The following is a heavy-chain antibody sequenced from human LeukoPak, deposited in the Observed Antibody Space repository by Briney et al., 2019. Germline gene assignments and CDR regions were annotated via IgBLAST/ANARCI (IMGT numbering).Heavy chain of an antibody. CDR1: GGSISSSSYY. Sequence: SETLSLTCTVSGGSISSSSYYWGWNRQPPGKGLEWIGSIYYSGSTYYNPSLKSRVTISVDTSKNQFSLKLSSVTAADTAVYYCARSGTPLPWGQGTLVTVSS. CDR2: IYYSGST. J-gene: IGHJ5*02. D-gene: IGHD1-7*01. V-gene: IGHV4-39*07. CDR3: ARSGTPLP.